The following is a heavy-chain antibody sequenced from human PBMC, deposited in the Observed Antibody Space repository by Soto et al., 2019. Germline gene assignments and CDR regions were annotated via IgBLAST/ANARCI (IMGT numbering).Heavy chain of an antibody. J-gene: IGHJ4*02. CDR1: GFTFSDYY. Sequence: PGGSLRLSCAAAGFTFSDYYMSWIRQAPGKGLEWVSYISSSGSTIYYADSVKGRFTISRDNAKNSLYLQMNSLRAEDTAVYYCAGSYYGPSYFDYWGQGTLVTVSS. D-gene: IGHD4-17*01. CDR3: AGSYYGPSYFDY. CDR2: ISSSGSTI. V-gene: IGHV3-11*01.